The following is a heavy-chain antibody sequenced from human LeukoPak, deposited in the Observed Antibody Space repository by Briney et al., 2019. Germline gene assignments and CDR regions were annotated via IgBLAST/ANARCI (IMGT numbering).Heavy chain of an antibody. CDR2: INAGNGNT. J-gene: IGHJ4*02. CDR3: ARGTRITFGGVIVYYFDY. D-gene: IGHD3-16*02. Sequence: ASVKVSCKASGYTFTSYAMHWVRQAPGQRLEWMGWINAGNGNTKYSQKFQGRVTMTRNTSISTAYMELSSLRSEDTAVYYCARGTRITFGGVIVYYFDYWGQGTLVTVSS. CDR1: GYTFTSYA. V-gene: IGHV1-3*01.